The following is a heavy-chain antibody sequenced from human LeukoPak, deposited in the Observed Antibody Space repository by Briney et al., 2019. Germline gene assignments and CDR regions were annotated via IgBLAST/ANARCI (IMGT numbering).Heavy chain of an antibody. D-gene: IGHD6-19*01. CDR2: ISYDGSNK. J-gene: IGHJ4*02. V-gene: IGHV3-30-3*01. CDR1: GFTFSSYV. Sequence: GGSLRLSCAASGFTFSSYVMHWVRQAPGKGLEWVAVISYDGSNKYYADSVKGRFTISRDNSKNTLYLQMNSLRAEDTAVYYCARDRASGWSYWFDYWGQGTLVTVSS. CDR3: ARDRASGWSYWFDY.